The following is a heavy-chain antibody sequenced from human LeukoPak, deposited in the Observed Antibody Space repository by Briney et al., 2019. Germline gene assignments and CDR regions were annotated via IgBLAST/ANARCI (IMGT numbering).Heavy chain of an antibody. CDR2: INFRGAET. Sequence: SGGSLRLSCSASGFTFSSYAMSWVRQAPGKGLEWVSSINFRGAETNYADSVKGRFTISRDNSKNTLYLQMSSLRAEDTAVYFCARRGCYGGNCYPCDYWGQGTLVTVSS. CDR1: GFTFSSYA. CDR3: ARRGCYGGNCYPCDY. J-gene: IGHJ4*02. D-gene: IGHD2-21*02. V-gene: IGHV3-23*01.